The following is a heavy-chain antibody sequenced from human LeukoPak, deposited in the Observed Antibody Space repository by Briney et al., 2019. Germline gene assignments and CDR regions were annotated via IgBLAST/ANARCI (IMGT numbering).Heavy chain of an antibody. J-gene: IGHJ4*02. CDR2: SSGSSGST. CDR3: AKKLGNAQPYFEY. D-gene: IGHD1-26*01. Sequence: PGGSLRLSCAASGFTLSSYWMSWVRQAPGKGLEWVSSSSGSSGSTYYADSVKGRFTISRDNSKNTLYLQMNSLRAEDTAIYYCAKKLGNAQPYFEYWGQGTLDTVSS. V-gene: IGHV3-23*01. CDR1: GFTLSSYW.